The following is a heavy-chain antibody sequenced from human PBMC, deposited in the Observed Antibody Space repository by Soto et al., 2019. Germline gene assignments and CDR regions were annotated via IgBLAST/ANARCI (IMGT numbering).Heavy chain of an antibody. CDR1: GGSFSGYD. J-gene: IGHJ6*03. Sequence: SETLALTCAVYGGSFSGYDWSWIRQPPGKGLEWIGEINHSGSTNYNPSLKSRVTISVDTSKNQFSLKLSSVTAADTAVYYCSSGCYSCRMDVWGKGTTVTVSS. V-gene: IGHV4-34*01. CDR3: SSGCYSCRMDV. D-gene: IGHD6-19*01. CDR2: INHSGST.